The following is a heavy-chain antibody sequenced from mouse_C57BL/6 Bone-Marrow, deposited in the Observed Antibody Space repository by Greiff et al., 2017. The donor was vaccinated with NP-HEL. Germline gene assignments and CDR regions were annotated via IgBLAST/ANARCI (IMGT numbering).Heavy chain of an antibody. CDR1: GYTFTSYW. Sequence: QVQLQQRGAELVMPGASVKLSCKASGYTFTSYWMHWVKQRPGQGLEWIGEIDPSDSYTNYNQKFKGKSTLTVDKSSSTAYMQLSSLTSEDSAVYYCAILLTFNYWGQGTTLTVSS. CDR2: IDPSDSYT. D-gene: IGHD1-1*01. J-gene: IGHJ2*01. V-gene: IGHV1-69*01. CDR3: AILLTFNY.